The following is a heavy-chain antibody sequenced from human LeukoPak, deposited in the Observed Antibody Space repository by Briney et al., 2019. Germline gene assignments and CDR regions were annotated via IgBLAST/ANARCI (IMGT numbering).Heavy chain of an antibody. J-gene: IGHJ4*02. CDR1: GYTFTGYY. D-gene: IGHD3-3*01. CDR3: ARDSGRSGYYPSDY. V-gene: IGHV1-2*02. Sequence: EASVKVSCKVSGYTFTGYYMHWVRQAPGQGLEWMGWINPNSGGTNYAQKFQGRVTMTRDTSISTAYMELSRLRSDDTAVYYCARDSGRSGYYPSDYWGQGTLVTVSS. CDR2: INPNSGGT.